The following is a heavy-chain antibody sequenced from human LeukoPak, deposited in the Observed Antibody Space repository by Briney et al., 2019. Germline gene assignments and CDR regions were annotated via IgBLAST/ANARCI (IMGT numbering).Heavy chain of an antibody. J-gene: IGHJ4*02. CDR2: IKQDGSET. CDR1: GFTFSNYW. D-gene: IGHD5-18*01. CDR3: ARGGSGYNYGKIDS. V-gene: IGHV3-7*01. Sequence: GGSLRLSCAAFGFTFSNYWMNWVRQAPGKGLEWVANIKQDGSETYYVDSVKGRFTISRDNAKNSLYLQMNSLRDEDTAVYYCARGGSGYNYGKIDSWGQGILVTVSS.